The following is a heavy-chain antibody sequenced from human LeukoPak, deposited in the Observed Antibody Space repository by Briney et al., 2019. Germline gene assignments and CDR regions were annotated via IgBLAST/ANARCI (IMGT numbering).Heavy chain of an antibody. Sequence: GASVKVSYKASGYTVTSYGISSVRQAPGQGLEWMGWMSANNGNTNYAQKLQGRVTMTRDTSTSTAYMELRSLRSDDTAVYYCARDQDWYYYDSSGYSGFDYWGQGTLVTVSS. J-gene: IGHJ4*02. CDR2: MSANNGNT. CDR3: ARDQDWYYYDSSGYSGFDY. D-gene: IGHD3-22*01. CDR1: GYTVTSYG. V-gene: IGHV1-18*01.